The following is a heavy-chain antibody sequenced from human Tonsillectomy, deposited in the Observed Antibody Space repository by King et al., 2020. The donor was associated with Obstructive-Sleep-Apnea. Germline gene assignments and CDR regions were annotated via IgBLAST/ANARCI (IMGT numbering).Heavy chain of an antibody. V-gene: IGHV3-30*04. CDR1: GFTFSNYA. J-gene: IGHJ4*02. Sequence: VQLVESGGGVVQPGRSLRLSCAASGFTFSNYAMHWVRQAPGKGLEWVAVVSYDGRHKSDADSLRGRFTISRDNSKNTLFLQMNSLRVEDTAVYYCAREPATGRTSGFDYWGQGTLVTVSS. CDR3: AREPATGRTSGFDY. CDR2: VSYDGRHK. D-gene: IGHD1-1*01.